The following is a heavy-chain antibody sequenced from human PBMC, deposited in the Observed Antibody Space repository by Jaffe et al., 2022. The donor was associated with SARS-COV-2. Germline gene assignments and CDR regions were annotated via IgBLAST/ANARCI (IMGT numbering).Heavy chain of an antibody. CDR1: GYTFTNYG. CDR3: ARESSGWFYFDY. V-gene: IGHV1-18*01. J-gene: IGHJ4*02. Sequence: QVQLVQSGAEVKKPGASVKVSCKASGYTFTNYGINWVRQAPGQGLEWMGWVSAYNGNTNYAQKLQGRVTMTTDTSTRTAYMELRSLRSDDTAMYYCARESSGWFYFDYWGQGTLVTVSS. CDR2: VSAYNGNT. D-gene: IGHD6-19*01.